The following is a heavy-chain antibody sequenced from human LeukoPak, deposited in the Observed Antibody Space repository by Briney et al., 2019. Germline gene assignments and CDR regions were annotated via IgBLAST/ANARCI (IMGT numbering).Heavy chain of an antibody. D-gene: IGHD6-13*01. CDR1: GFTFSSYA. CDR2: ISGSGGST. V-gene: IGHV3-23*01. CDR3: AFRGYSSSWYTLGY. Sequence: PGGSLRLSCAASGFTFSSYAMSWVRQAPGKGPEWVSAISGSGGSTYYADSVKGRFTISRDNSKNTLYLQMNSLRAGDTAVYYCAFRGYSSSWYTLGYWGQGTLVTVSS. J-gene: IGHJ4*02.